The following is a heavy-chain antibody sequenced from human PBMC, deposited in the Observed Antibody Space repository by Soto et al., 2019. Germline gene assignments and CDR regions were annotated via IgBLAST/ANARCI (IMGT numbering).Heavy chain of an antibody. D-gene: IGHD3-3*01. CDR3: TTLSITIFGVVLMDV. CDR2: IKSKTDGGTT. J-gene: IGHJ6*02. V-gene: IGHV3-15*07. Sequence: SGWSLRLSCAASVFTFSNAWMNWVRQAPGKGLEWVGRIKSKTDGGTTDYAAPVKGRFTISRDDSKNTLYLQMNSLKTEDTAVYYCTTLSITIFGVVLMDVWGQGTTVTVSS. CDR1: VFTFSNAW.